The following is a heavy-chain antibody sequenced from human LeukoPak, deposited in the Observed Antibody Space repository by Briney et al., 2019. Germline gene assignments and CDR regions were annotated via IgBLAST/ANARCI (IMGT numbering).Heavy chain of an antibody. CDR3: ARGQRSYYYGSGSYMVVY. D-gene: IGHD3-10*01. CDR2: INHSGST. Sequence: SETLSLTCAVYGGSFSGYYWSWIRQPPGKGLEWIGEINHSGSTNYNPSLKSRVTISVDTSKNQFSLKLSSVTAADTAVYYCARGQRSYYYGSGSYMVVYWGQGTLVTVSS. V-gene: IGHV4-34*01. CDR1: GGSFSGYY. J-gene: IGHJ4*02.